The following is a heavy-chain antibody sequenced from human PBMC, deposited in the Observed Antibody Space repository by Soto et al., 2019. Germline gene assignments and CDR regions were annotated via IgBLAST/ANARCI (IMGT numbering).Heavy chain of an antibody. J-gene: IGHJ6*02. V-gene: IGHV3-53*01. CDR1: GFTVSSNY. Sequence: GGSLRLSCAASGFTVSSNYMSWVRQAPGKGLEWVSVIYSGGSTYYADPVKGRFTISRDNSKNTLYLQMNSLRAEDTAVYYCASSYYYDSSGYYVDDGMDVWGQGTTVTVSS. CDR3: ASSYYYDSSGYYVDDGMDV. D-gene: IGHD3-22*01. CDR2: IYSGGST.